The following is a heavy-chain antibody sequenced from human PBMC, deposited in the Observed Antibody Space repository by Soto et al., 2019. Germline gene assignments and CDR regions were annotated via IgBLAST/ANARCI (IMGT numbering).Heavy chain of an antibody. V-gene: IGHV3-11*01. Sequence: NPGGSLRLSCAASGFTFSDYYMSWIRQAPGKGLEWVSYISSSGSTIYYADSVKGRFTISRDNAKNSLYLQMNSLRAEDTAVYYCARSQRITMIVVRDDAFDIWGQGTMVTVSS. CDR2: ISSSGSTI. J-gene: IGHJ3*02. D-gene: IGHD3-22*01. CDR1: GFTFSDYY. CDR3: ARSQRITMIVVRDDAFDI.